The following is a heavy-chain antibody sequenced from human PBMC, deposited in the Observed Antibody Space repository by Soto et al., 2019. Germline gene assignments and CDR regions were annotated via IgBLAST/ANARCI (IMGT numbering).Heavy chain of an antibody. CDR2: IWYDGSNK. D-gene: IGHD3-22*01. Sequence: GGSLRLSCAASGFTFSSYGMHWVRQAPGKGLEWVAVIWYDGSNKYYADSVKGRFTISRDNSKNTLYLQMNSLRAEDTAVYYCARGVPYDYYDSSGYDYWGQGTLVTVSS. V-gene: IGHV3-33*01. CDR1: GFTFSSYG. CDR3: ARGVPYDYYDSSGYDY. J-gene: IGHJ4*02.